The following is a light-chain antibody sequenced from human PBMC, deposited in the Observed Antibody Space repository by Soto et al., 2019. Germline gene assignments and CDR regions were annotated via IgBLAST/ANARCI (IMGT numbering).Light chain of an antibody. Sequence: QSALPQPASVSGSPGQSITISCTGTSSDVGGYNYVSWYQQHPGKDPKLMIYDVSNRPSGVSNRFSGSKAGNTASLTSAGLQAEDEADYYCSSYTGNSTLVVFGTGTKVTVL. V-gene: IGLV2-14*01. CDR1: SSDVGGYNY. CDR3: SSYTGNSTLVV. CDR2: DVS. J-gene: IGLJ1*01.